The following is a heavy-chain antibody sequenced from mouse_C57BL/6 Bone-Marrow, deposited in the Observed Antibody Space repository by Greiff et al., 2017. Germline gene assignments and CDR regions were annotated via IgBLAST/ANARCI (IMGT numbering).Heavy chain of an antibody. D-gene: IGHD2-4*01. Sequence: VQLQQPGAELVRPGSSVKLSCKASGYTFTSYWMDWVKQRPGQGLEWIGNIYPSDSATHYNQKFKDKATLTVDKSSSTAYMQLSSLTSEDSAVYYCARWGYYDDYWGQGTTLTVSS. J-gene: IGHJ2*01. CDR2: IYPSDSAT. V-gene: IGHV1-61*01. CDR3: ARWGYYDDY. CDR1: GYTFTSYW.